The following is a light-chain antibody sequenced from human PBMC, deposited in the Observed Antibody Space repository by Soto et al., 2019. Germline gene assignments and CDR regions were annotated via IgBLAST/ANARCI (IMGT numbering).Light chain of an antibody. CDR1: QSITYSY. V-gene: IGKV3-20*01. CDR3: QQYWRSPYT. Sequence: SVLTQSPGTLSLSPGERATLSCRASQSITYSYLAWYQQRPGQDPRLLVYGESSRATGIPDRFSGSGSGTDFTLIISRLEPEDSAVYYCQQYWRSPYTVGQGTKLEIK. CDR2: GES. J-gene: IGKJ2*01.